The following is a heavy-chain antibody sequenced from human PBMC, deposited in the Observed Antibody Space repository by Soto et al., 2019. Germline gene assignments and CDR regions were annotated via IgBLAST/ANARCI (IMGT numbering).Heavy chain of an antibody. V-gene: IGHV3-33*01. J-gene: IGHJ6*02. CDR2: IWYDGSNK. Sequence: GSLRLSCAASGFTFSSYGMHWVSQAPGKGLEWVAFIWYDGSNKYYADSVKGRFTISRDNSKNTLYLQMNSLRAEDTAVYYCARDRKYYGSGSYVYYYYGMDVWGQGTTVTVSS. CDR3: ARDRKYYGSGSYVYYYYGMDV. CDR1: GFTFSSYG. D-gene: IGHD3-10*01.